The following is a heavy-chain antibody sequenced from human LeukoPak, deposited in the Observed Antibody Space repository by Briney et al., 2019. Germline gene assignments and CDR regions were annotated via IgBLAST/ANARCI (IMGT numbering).Heavy chain of an antibody. Sequence: ASVKVSCEASGYTFTGYYMHWVRQAPGQGLEWMGWINPNSGGTNYAQKFQGRDTMTRDTSISTAYMELSRLRSDDTAVYYCARGNGYSSGWYEFDYWGQGTLVTVSS. CDR2: INPNSGGT. CDR3: ARGNGYSSGWYEFDY. D-gene: IGHD6-19*01. J-gene: IGHJ4*02. V-gene: IGHV1-2*02. CDR1: GYTFTGYY.